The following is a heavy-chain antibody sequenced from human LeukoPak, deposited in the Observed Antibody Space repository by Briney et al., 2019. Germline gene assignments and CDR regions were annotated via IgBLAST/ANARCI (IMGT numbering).Heavy chain of an antibody. V-gene: IGHV4-30-4*08. CDR3: ARATLRGYDSSGDDAFDI. CDR1: GGSISSGDYY. D-gene: IGHD3-22*01. CDR2: IYYSGST. J-gene: IGHJ3*02. Sequence: SQILSLTCTVSGGSISSGDYYWSWIRQPPGKGLEWSGYIYYSGSTYYNPSLKSRATISVDTSKNQFPLKLSSVTAAATAVYYCARATLRGYDSSGDDAFDIWGKGTMVTVS.